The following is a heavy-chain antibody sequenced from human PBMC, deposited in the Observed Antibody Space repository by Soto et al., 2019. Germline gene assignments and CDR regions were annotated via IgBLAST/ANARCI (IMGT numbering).Heavy chain of an antibody. D-gene: IGHD4-17*01. V-gene: IGHV3-30-3*01. CDR1: GFTFSSYA. CDR2: ISYDGSNK. Sequence: SLRLSCAASGFTFSSYAMHWVRQAPGKGLEWVAVISYDGSNKYYADSVKGRFTISRDNSKNTLYLQMNSLRAEDTAVYYCARDWGIFGDYYYHHYRLDVCGQGSTVPVSS. J-gene: IGHJ6*02. CDR3: ARDWGIFGDYYYHHYRLDV.